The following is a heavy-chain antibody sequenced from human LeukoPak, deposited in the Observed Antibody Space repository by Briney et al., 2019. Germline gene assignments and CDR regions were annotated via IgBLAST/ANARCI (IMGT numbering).Heavy chain of an antibody. J-gene: IGHJ4*02. CDR1: GGSISSYY. CDR2: INHSGST. V-gene: IGHV4-34*01. D-gene: IGHD6-13*01. Sequence: SETLSLTCTVSGGSISSYYWSWIRQPPGKGLEWIGEINHSGSTNYNPSLKSRVTISVDTSKNQFSLKLSSVTAADTAVYYCARTRRAAAGYVDYWGQGTLVTVSS. CDR3: ARTRRAAAGYVDY.